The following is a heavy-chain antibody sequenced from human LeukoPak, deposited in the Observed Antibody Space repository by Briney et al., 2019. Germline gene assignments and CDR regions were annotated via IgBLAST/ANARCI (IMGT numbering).Heavy chain of an antibody. CDR2: IYYSGST. D-gene: IGHD2-2*01. CDR3: ARVGIGVVVPAAMSFPAYYMDV. Sequence: SETLSLTCTVSGGSISSSSYYWGWIRQPPGKGLEWIGSIYYSGSTYYNPSLKSRVTISVDTSKNQFSLQLNSVTPEDTAVYYCARVGIGVVVPAAMSFPAYYMDVWGKGTTVTVSS. J-gene: IGHJ6*03. CDR1: GGSISSSSYY. V-gene: IGHV4-39*07.